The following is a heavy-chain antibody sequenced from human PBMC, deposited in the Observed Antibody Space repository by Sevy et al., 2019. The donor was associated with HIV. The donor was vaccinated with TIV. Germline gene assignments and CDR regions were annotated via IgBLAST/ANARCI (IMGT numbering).Heavy chain of an antibody. CDR1: GFTITGYV. J-gene: IGHJ6*02. D-gene: IGHD3-10*01. CDR2: ISFGGDRT. CDR3: AKIKDYGIESFYYGMDV. Sequence: GGSLRLSCVASGFTITGYVLTWIRQTPGKGLEGVSSISFGGDRTYYTDPVKGRFTISRDNSRNTVYLQMNSLRAEDTAVYYCAKIKDYGIESFYYGMDVWGQRTTVTVSS. V-gene: IGHV3-23*01.